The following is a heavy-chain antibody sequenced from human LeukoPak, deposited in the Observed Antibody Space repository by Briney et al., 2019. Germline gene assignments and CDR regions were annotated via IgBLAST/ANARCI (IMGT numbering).Heavy chain of an antibody. V-gene: IGHV3-64D*09. Sequence: GGSLRLSCSASGFTFSSHPMHWVRQAPGKGLEYVSAISSNGGSTYYADSVKVRFTISRDNSKNTLYLQMSSLRAEDTAVYYCVKVGGYSEYDYWGQGTPVTVSS. J-gene: IGHJ4*02. CDR3: VKVGGYSEYDY. D-gene: IGHD2-15*01. CDR2: ISSNGGST. CDR1: GFTFSSHP.